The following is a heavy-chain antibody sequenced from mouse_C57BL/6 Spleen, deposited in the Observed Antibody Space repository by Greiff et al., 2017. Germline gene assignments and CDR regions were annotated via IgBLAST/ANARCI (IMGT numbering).Heavy chain of an antibody. J-gene: IGHJ4*01. CDR2: INPNNGGT. CDR1: GYTFTDYY. CDR3: ARPPYDYGAMDD. V-gene: IGHV1-26*01. Sequence: VQLQQSGPELVKPGASVKISCKASGYTFTDYYMNWVKQSHGKSLEWIGDINPNNGGTSYNQKFKGKATLTVDKSSSTAYMELRSLTSEDSAVYYCARPPYDYGAMDDWGQGTSVTVSS. D-gene: IGHD2-4*01.